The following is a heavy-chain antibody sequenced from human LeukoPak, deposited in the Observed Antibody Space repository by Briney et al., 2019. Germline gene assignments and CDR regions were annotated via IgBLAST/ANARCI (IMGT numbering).Heavy chain of an antibody. Sequence: SETLSLTCTASGGFISRCYWSWLRQPGGGRVELMGYSYYSGSANSNPPRKRRVTISVDTSKYQFSLKLSSVTAADTAVYYGARAGLSSCIIDDWGQGTLVTVSS. J-gene: IGHJ4*02. CDR2: SYYSGSA. V-gene: IGHV4-59*01. CDR1: GGFISRCY. D-gene: IGHD6-13*01. CDR3: ARAGLSSCIIDD.